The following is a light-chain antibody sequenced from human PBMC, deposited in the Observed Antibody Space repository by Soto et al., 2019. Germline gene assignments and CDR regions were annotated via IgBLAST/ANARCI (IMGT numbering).Light chain of an antibody. V-gene: IGKV1-8*01. CDR3: QQFHNYPRT. CDR1: QDIGTY. Sequence: AIRMTQSPSSFSASTGDRVSITCRATQDIGTYLAWYQQIPGKAPKLLIYDASTLQTGVPSRFSGSGSGTDFTLTISYLQSEDFGTYYCQQFHNYPRTFGQGTKVEI. CDR2: DAS. J-gene: IGKJ1*01.